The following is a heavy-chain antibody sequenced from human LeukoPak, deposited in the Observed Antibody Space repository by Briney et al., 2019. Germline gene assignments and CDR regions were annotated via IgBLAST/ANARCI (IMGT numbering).Heavy chain of an antibody. D-gene: IGHD2-21*02. Sequence: ASVKVSCKASGYTFTGYYMHWVRQAPGQGLEWMGWINPNSGGTNYAQKFQGRVTMTRDTSISTAYMELSRLRSDDTAVYYCAIMGRVVTANPVYYYYMDVWGKGTTVTISS. CDR3: AIMGRVVTANPVYYYYMDV. J-gene: IGHJ6*03. CDR1: GYTFTGYY. V-gene: IGHV1-2*02. CDR2: INPNSGGT.